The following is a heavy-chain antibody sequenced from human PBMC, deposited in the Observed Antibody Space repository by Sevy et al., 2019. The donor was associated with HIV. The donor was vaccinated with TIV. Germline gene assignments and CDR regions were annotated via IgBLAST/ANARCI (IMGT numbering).Heavy chain of an antibody. CDR3: AKGGYASGNSYSDY. CDR2: INWNSVNI. Sequence: GGSLRLSCAASGFTFDDYGMHWARQAPGKGLEWVSSINWNSVNIAYADSVKGRFTISRDNTKNSVYLQMNSLRAEDTAFYYCAKGGYASGNSYSDYWGQGTLVTVSS. J-gene: IGHJ4*02. CDR1: GFTFDDYG. V-gene: IGHV3-9*01. D-gene: IGHD3-10*01.